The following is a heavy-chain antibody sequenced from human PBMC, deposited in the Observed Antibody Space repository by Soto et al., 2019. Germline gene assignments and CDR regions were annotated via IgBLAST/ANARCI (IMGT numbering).Heavy chain of an antibody. CDR2: ITGSGGTT. Sequence: EVQLLESGGGLVQPGGSLRLSCSASGFTFSNSAMSWVRQAPGKGLEWVSEITGSGGTTLYADSVKGRFTISRDNSKNTLYLQMNSLRAEDTAVYYCAKVLTATGIDYWGQGTLVTVSS. CDR1: GFTFSNSA. D-gene: IGHD6-13*01. CDR3: AKVLTATGIDY. V-gene: IGHV3-23*01. J-gene: IGHJ4*02.